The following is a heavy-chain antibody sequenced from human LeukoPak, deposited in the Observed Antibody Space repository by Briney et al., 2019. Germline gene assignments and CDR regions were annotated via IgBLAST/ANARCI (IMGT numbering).Heavy chain of an antibody. Sequence: GESLKISCKGSGYSFTSYWIGWVRQMPGKGLEWMGIIYPGDSDARYSPSFRGQVTMSADMSINTAYLQWSSLKASDTAMYYCARYNSGYFQHWGQGTLVTVSS. CDR3: ARYNSGYFQH. D-gene: IGHD1-1*01. CDR2: IYPGDSDA. J-gene: IGHJ1*01. CDR1: GYSFTSYW. V-gene: IGHV5-51*01.